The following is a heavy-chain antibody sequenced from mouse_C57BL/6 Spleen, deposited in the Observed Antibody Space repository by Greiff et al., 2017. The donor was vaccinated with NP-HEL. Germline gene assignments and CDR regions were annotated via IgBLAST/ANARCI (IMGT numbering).Heavy chain of an antibody. CDR3: AHYGNYAMDY. J-gene: IGHJ4*01. Sequence: VQLQQSGPELVKPGASVKISCKASGYTFTDYYMNWVKQSHGKSLEWIGDINPNNGGTSYNQKFKGKATLTVDKSSSTAYMELRSLTSEDSAVYYCAHYGNYAMDYWGQGTSVTVSS. CDR1: GYTFTDYY. CDR2: INPNNGGT. D-gene: IGHD2-1*01. V-gene: IGHV1-26*01.